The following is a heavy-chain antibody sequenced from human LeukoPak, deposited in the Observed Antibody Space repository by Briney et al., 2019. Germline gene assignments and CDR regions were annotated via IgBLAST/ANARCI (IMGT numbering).Heavy chain of an antibody. CDR1: GVSISSNY. CDR2: IYYSGST. Sequence: SETLSLTCTVAGVSISSNYWSWVRQPPGKGLEWLGYIYYSGSTNYNPSLKSRVTISVDTSKNQLSLKLSSVTAADTAVYYCARVISDYYDSSGYSYYMDVWGKGTTVTISS. J-gene: IGHJ6*03. CDR3: ARVISDYYDSSGYSYYMDV. V-gene: IGHV4-59*01. D-gene: IGHD3-22*01.